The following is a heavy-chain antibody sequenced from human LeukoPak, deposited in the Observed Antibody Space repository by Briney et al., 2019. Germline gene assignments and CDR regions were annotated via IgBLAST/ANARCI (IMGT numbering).Heavy chain of an antibody. D-gene: IGHD4-23*01. CDR1: GYTLTELS. V-gene: IGHV1-24*01. CDR3: ATLRPAGGPLNYYYYYMDV. Sequence: GASVKVSCKVSGYTLTELSMHWVRQAPGKGLEWMGGFDPEDGETIYAQKFQGRVTMTEDTSTDTAYMELSSLRFEDTAVYYCATLRPAGGPLNYYYYYMDVWGKGTTVTVSS. CDR2: FDPEDGET. J-gene: IGHJ6*03.